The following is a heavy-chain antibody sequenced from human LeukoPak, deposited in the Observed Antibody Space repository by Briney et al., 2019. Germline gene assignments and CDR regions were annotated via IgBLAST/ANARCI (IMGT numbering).Heavy chain of an antibody. Sequence: PGGSLRLSCAASGFTFSDSYMTWIRQAPGKGLEWVSYISNSGSSIYYADSVKGRFTISRDNSKNTLYLQMNSLRAEDTAVYYCARVRTYYDILTGYEDYWGQGALVTGSS. D-gene: IGHD3-9*01. J-gene: IGHJ4*02. CDR3: ARVRTYYDILTGYEDY. V-gene: IGHV3-11*04. CDR1: GFTFSDSY. CDR2: ISNSGSSI.